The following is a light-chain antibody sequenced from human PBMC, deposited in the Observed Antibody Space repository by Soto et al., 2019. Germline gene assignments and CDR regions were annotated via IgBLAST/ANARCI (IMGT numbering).Light chain of an antibody. CDR3: FSHRSSSTPYV. V-gene: IGLV2-14*01. J-gene: IGLJ1*01. Sequence: QSVLTQPASVSGSPGQSITISCTGTSSDVGGYNYVSWYQQYPGKAPKLMIYEVNNRPSGVSNRFFGSKSGNTASLTISGLQAEDEAHYYCFSHRSSSTPYVFGTGTKVTVL. CDR2: EVN. CDR1: SSDVGGYNY.